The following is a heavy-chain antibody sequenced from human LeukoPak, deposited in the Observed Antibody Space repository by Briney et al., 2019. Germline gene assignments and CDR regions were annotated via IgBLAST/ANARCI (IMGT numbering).Heavy chain of an antibody. CDR3: ARGAYYYED. J-gene: IGHJ4*02. D-gene: IGHD3-22*01. CDR2: ISSSSSTI. Sequence: GGSLRLSCAASGFNFASNWMHWVRQAPGKGLEWVSYISSSSSTIYYADSVKGRFTISRDNAKNSLYLQMNSLRAEDTAVYYCARGAYYYEDWGQGTLVTVSS. CDR1: GFNFASNW. V-gene: IGHV3-48*01.